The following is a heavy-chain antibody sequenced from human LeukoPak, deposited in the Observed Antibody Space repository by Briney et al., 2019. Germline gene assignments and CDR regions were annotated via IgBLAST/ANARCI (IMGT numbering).Heavy chain of an antibody. Sequence: GRSLRLSCEASGFSFDDYAMRWVRQAPGKGLEWVAGISRNSYNIAYGDSVKGRFTISRDNAKKSLSLQMNSLGTEDTAFYYCAKSRDDGTGYYYDYWGQGVLVTVAS. CDR3: AKSRDDGTGYYYDY. CDR1: GFSFDDYA. J-gene: IGHJ4*02. V-gene: IGHV3-9*01. CDR2: ISRNSYNI. D-gene: IGHD3-9*01.